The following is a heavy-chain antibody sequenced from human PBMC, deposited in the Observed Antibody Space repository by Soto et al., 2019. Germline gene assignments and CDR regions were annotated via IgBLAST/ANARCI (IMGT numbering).Heavy chain of an antibody. CDR3: ARQIYDSDTGPNFQYYFDS. CDR1: GYSFAGYW. J-gene: IGHJ4*02. CDR2: IDPSDSQT. V-gene: IGHV5-10-1*01. Sequence: GESLKISCKVSGYSFAGYWITWVRQKPGKGLEWMGRIDPSDSQTYYSPSFRGHVTISVTKSITTVFLQWSSLRASDAAMYYCARQIYDSDTGPNFQYYFDSWGQGTPVTVSS. D-gene: IGHD3-22*01.